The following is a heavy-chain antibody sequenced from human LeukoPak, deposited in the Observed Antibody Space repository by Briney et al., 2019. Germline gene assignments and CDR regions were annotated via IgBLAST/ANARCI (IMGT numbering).Heavy chain of an antibody. CDR2: IWYDGSNK. CDR3: AREAWGYCSGGSCYQLEYNWFDP. Sequence: TGGSLRLSCAASGFTFSSYAMHWVRQAPGKGLEWVAVIWYDGSNKYYADSVKGRFTISRDNSKNTLYLQMNSLRAEDTAVCYCAREAWGYCSGGSCYQLEYNWFDPWGQGTLVTVSS. D-gene: IGHD2-15*01. V-gene: IGHV3-33*08. CDR1: GFTFSSYA. J-gene: IGHJ5*02.